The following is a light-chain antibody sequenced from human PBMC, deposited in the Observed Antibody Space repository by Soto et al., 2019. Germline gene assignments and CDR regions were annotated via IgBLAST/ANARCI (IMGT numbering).Light chain of an antibody. V-gene: IGLV2-23*02. Sequence: QSALTQPASVSGSPGQSITISCTGTSSDVGSHNLLSWYQQHPGQAPKLMIYEVSKRPLGVSTRFSASKSGNTASLTISGLQAEDEADYYRCSYGGSRAVFGGGTQLTVL. CDR3: CSYGGSRAV. CDR1: SSDVGSHNL. CDR2: EVS. J-gene: IGLJ7*01.